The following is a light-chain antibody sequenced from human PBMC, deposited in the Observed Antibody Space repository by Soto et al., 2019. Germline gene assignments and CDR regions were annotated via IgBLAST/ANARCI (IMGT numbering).Light chain of an antibody. CDR1: SSNIGAGYD. CDR3: QSYDSSLSGFL. Sequence: QSVLTQPPSVSGAPGQRVTISCTGSSSNIGAGYDVHWYQQLPGTAPKRLIYGNSNRPSGVPDRFSGSKSGTSASLAITGLQAEDEADYYCQSYDSSLSGFLFGGGTQLTVL. V-gene: IGLV1-40*01. CDR2: GNS. J-gene: IGLJ2*01.